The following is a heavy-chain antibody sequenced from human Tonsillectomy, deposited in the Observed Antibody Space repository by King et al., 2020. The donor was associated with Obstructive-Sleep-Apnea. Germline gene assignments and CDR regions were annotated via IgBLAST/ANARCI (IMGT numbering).Heavy chain of an antibody. J-gene: IGHJ3*01. CDR1: GFTFTDYW. Sequence: VQLVESGGGLVQPGGSLRLSCEASGFTFTDYWMSWVRQAPGKGLEWVANIKQDGSDKYYVDSVKGRFTVSRDNAKNSVYLQINSLRVEDTALYYCARDGLDHFFTGFDVWGQGTMVRVSS. CDR2: IKQDGSDK. CDR3: ARDGLDHFFTGFDV. V-gene: IGHV3-7*01. D-gene: IGHD1-14*01.